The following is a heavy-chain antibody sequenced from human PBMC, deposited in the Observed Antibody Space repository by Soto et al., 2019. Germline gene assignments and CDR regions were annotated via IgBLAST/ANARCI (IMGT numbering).Heavy chain of an antibody. CDR2: IYSGGST. V-gene: IGHV3-66*01. CDR3: ARDRIVGATQAFDI. J-gene: IGHJ3*02. CDR1: GFTVSSNY. D-gene: IGHD1-26*01. Sequence: GGSLRLSCAASGFTVSSNYMSWVRQAPGKGLEWVSVIYSGGSTYYADSVKGRFTISRDNSKNTLYLQMNSLRAEDTAVYYCARDRIVGATQAFDIWGQGTMVTVSS.